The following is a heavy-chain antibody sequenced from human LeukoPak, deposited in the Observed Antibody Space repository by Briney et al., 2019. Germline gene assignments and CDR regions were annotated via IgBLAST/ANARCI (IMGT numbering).Heavy chain of an antibody. CDR2: IRSRTNTYAT. J-gene: IGHJ6*02. CDR3: TRGSQSDYYYGMDV. Sequence: PGGSLRLSCAASGFTFSGSAMHWVRQASGKGLEWVGRIRSRTNTYATAYAASVKGRFTISRDDSKNTAYLQMNRLKTEDTAVYYCTRGSQSDYYYGMDVWGQGTTVTVSS. CDR1: GFTFSGSA. V-gene: IGHV3-73*01.